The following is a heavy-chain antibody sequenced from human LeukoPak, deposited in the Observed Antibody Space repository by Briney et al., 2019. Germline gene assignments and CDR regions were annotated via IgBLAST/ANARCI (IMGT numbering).Heavy chain of an antibody. D-gene: IGHD2-15*01. CDR2: IYHSGST. CDR3: ARRGRRYCSGGSCYPFDY. V-gene: IGHV4-4*02. J-gene: IGHJ4*02. CDR1: GGSISSSNW. Sequence: SGTLSLTCAVSGGSISSSNWWSWVRQPPGKGLEWIGEIYHSGSTNYNPSLKSRVTISVDTSKNQFSLKLSSVTAADTAVYYCARRGRRYCSGGSCYPFDYWGQGTLVTVSS.